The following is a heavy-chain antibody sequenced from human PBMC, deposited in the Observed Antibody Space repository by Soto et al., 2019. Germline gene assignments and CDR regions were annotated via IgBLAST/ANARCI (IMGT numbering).Heavy chain of an antibody. Sequence: GGSLRLSCAASGFTFSSYGMHWVRQAPGKGLEWVAVIWYDGSNKYYADSVKGRFTISRDNSKNTLYLQMNSLRAEDTAVYYCARDYGGNSWPNAFDIWGQGTMVTVSS. CDR3: ARDYGGNSWPNAFDI. D-gene: IGHD4-17*01. J-gene: IGHJ3*02. CDR1: GFTFSSYG. CDR2: IWYDGSNK. V-gene: IGHV3-33*01.